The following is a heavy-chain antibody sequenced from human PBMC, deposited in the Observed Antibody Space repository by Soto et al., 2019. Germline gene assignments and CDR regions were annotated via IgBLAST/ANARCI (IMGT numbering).Heavy chain of an antibody. D-gene: IGHD2-2*01. J-gene: IGHJ5*01. CDR2: INPSDDST. Sequence: GASVKVSCKASGYTFITYYIHWVRQAPGQGLEWMGIINPSDDSTRYAEKFQGRVTMTRDTSTSTVYMELSSLRSEDTAVYYCARDHVACSSTSCYASSPGDSWGQGTLVTVSS. V-gene: IGHV1-46*01. CDR3: ARDHVACSSTSCYASSPGDS. CDR1: GYTFITYY.